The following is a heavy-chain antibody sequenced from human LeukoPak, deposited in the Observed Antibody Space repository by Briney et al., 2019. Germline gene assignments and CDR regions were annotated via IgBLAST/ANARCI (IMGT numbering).Heavy chain of an antibody. D-gene: IGHD3-22*01. Sequence: PGGSLSLSRAPSLFTLSSYAMRSVPQAPREGLEGVSAICGSVGSTYYADPAKGRFTIYRDNSKNTLYLQMNSLRAEDTAVYYCAKSKVMVRGGRWHDYWGQGTLVTVSS. J-gene: IGHJ4*02. CDR2: ICGSVGST. CDR1: LFTLSSYA. V-gene: IGHV3-23*01. CDR3: AKSKVMVRGGRWHDY.